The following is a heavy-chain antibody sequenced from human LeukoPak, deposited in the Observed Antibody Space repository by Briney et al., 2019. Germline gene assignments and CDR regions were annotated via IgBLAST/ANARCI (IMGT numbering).Heavy chain of an antibody. CDR3: VRGGDTMVRGVIPNDY. D-gene: IGHD3-10*01. CDR1: GYTFTSYY. V-gene: IGHV1-46*01. J-gene: IGHJ4*02. CDR2: INPSGGST. Sequence: ASVKVSCKASGYTFTSYYMHWVRQAPGQGLEWMGIINPSGGSTSYAQKFQGRVTMTRDTSTSTVYMELSSLRSEDTAVYYCVRGGDTMVRGVIPNDYWGQGTLVTVSS.